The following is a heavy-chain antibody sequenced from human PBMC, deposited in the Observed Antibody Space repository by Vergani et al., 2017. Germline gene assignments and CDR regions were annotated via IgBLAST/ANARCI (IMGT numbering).Heavy chain of an antibody. V-gene: IGHV3-66*02. CDR3: AREMRYCSSTSCYVSYYYGMDV. D-gene: IGHD2-2*01. CDR2: IYSGGST. Sequence: EVDLVESGGGLVKPGGSLRLSCVASGFTFSHYSMNWVRQAPGKGLEWVSVIYSGGSTYYADSVKGRFTISRDNSKNTLYLQMNSLRAEDTAVYYCAREMRYCSSTSCYVSYYYGMDVWGQGP. CDR1: GFTFSHYS. J-gene: IGHJ6*02.